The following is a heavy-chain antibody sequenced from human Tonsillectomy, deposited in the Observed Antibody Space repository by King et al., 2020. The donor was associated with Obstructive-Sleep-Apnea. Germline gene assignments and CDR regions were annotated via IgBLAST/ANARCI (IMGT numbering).Heavy chain of an antibody. CDR2: IYGNDAK. V-gene: IGHV2-5*01. CDR1: GFSLNTSGVG. D-gene: IGHD3-10*01. Sequence: TLKESGPTLVKPTQTLTLTCTFSGFSLNTSGVGVAWIRQAPGKSPECLALIYGNDAKRYSPFLQSRLTITKDTSKNQVVLTMTNMDPVDTATYYCAHSPVIFYYGPGKDYFLDSWGQGTLVAVSS. J-gene: IGHJ4*02. CDR3: AHSPVIFYYGPGKDYFLDS.